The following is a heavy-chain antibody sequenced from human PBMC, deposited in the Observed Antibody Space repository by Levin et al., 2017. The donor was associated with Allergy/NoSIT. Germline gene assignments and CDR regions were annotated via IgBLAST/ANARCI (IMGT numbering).Heavy chain of an antibody. CDR3: ARHLNGDYEGAYYYMDV. V-gene: IGHV4-39*01. J-gene: IGHJ6*03. Sequence: SETLSLTCTVSGGSISSSSYYWGWIRQPPGTGLEWIGSIYYSGSTYYNPSLKSRVTISVDTSKNQFSLKLSSVTAADTAVYYCARHLNGDYEGAYYYMDVWGQGTTVTVSS. CDR2: IYYSGST. CDR1: GGSISSSSYY. D-gene: IGHD4-17*01.